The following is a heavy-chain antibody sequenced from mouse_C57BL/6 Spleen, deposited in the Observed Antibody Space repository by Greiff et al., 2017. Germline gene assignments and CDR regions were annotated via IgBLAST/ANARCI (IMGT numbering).Heavy chain of an antibody. J-gene: IGHJ4*01. V-gene: IGHV1-74*01. D-gene: IGHD1-1*01. CDR3: AAHYYGSSYVDD. Sequence: QVQLQQPGAELVKPGASVKVSCKASGYPFTSYWMHWVKQRPGQGLEWIGRIHPSDSDTNYNQKFKGKATLTVDKSSSTAYMQLSSLTSEDSAVYYCAAHYYGSSYVDDWGQGTSVTVSS. CDR1: GYPFTSYW. CDR2: IHPSDSDT.